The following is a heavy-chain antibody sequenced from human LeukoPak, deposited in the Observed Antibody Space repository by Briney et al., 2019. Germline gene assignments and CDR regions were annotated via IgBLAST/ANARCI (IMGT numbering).Heavy chain of an antibody. CDR3: ARDHFSSTNFPPHWFHP. CDR2: ISAYNGNT. CDR1: GYTFTSYG. V-gene: IGHV1-18*01. J-gene: IGHJ5*02. D-gene: IGHD2-2*01. Sequence: WASVKVSCKASGYTFTSYGISWVRQAPGQGLEWMGWISAYNGNTNYAQKLQGRVTMTTDTSTSTAYMELRSLRSDDTAVYYCARDHFSSTNFPPHWFHPWGQGTLVTVSS.